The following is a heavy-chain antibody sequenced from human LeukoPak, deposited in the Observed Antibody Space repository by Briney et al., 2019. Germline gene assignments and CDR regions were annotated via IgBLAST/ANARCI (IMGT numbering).Heavy chain of an antibody. Sequence: ASVKVSCKASGGTFSSYAISWVRQAPGQGLEWMGRIIPIFGTANYAQKFQGRVTITTDESTSTAYMELSSLSSEDTAVYYCASYRYSGSYSYYFDYWGQGTLVTVSS. J-gene: IGHJ4*02. D-gene: IGHD1-26*01. CDR1: GGTFSSYA. V-gene: IGHV1-69*05. CDR3: ASYRYSGSYSYYFDY. CDR2: IIPIFGTA.